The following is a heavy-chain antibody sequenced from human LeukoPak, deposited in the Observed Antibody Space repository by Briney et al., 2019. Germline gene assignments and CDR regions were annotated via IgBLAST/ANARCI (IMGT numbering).Heavy chain of an antibody. CDR1: GFTFSSYV. Sequence: GGSLRLSCAASGFTFSSYVMNWVRQAPGKGLEWVSYISSSGSTIYYADSVKGRFTISRDNSKNTLYLQMNSLRAEDTAVYYCAKALHESGYSYYYYYYGMDVWGQGTTVTVSS. V-gene: IGHV3-48*03. CDR2: ISSSGSTI. CDR3: AKALHESGYSYYYYYYGMDV. J-gene: IGHJ6*02. D-gene: IGHD3-3*01.